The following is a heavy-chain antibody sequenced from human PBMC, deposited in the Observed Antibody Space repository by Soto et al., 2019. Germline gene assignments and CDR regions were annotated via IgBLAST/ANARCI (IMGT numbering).Heavy chain of an antibody. CDR2: LYDLDGS. J-gene: IGHJ3*01. D-gene: IGHD1-1*01. CDR3: ATWHEREHAYDV. Sequence: DVQLVESGGGLIQPGESLRLSCAAFGFTISGKKYVAWVRQAPGKGLEWVSALYDLDGSFYAASVKGRFTTSSDSSKTTGYLQMNDLRPDDTAVYYCATWHEREHAYDVWGQGTTVTVSS. V-gene: IGHV3-53*01. CDR1: GFTISGKKY.